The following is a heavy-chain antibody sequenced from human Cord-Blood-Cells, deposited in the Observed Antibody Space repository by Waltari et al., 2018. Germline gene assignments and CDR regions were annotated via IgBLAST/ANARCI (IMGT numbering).Heavy chain of an antibody. J-gene: IGHJ5*02. D-gene: IGHD2-2*01. Sequence: VQLVQSGAEVKKPGASVKVSCKASGYTFTSYGISWVRQAPGQGLEWMGWISAYNGDTNYAQKRQGRLTRTTKTSTGAAYIALGSLGSDCAAGYSGARGGGGDIVVVPAARGHNWFDPWGQGTLVTVSS. CDR2: ISAYNGDT. V-gene: IGHV1-18*04. CDR1: GYTFTSYG. CDR3: ARGGGGDIVVVPAARGHNWFDP.